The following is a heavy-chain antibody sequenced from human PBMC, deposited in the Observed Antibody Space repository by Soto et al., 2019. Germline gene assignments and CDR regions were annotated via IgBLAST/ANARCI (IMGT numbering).Heavy chain of an antibody. CDR3: AREGDYDILSGYPGWFDP. D-gene: IGHD3-9*01. CDR2: ISAYNGNT. V-gene: IGHV1-18*04. Sequence: ASVKVSCKASGYTFTSYGISWVRQAPGQGLEWMGWISAYNGNTNYAQKLQGRVTMTTDTSTSTAYMELRSLRSDDTAVYYCAREGDYDILSGYPGWFDPRGQGTLVTVSS. CDR1: GYTFTSYG. J-gene: IGHJ5*02.